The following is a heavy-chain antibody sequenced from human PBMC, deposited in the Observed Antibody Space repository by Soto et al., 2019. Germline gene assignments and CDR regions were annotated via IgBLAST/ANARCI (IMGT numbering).Heavy chain of an antibody. Sequence: QVQLVQSGAEVKTPGASVKVSCKASGYTFTDYDINWVRQAPGQGLEWVGRMNPSSGKTDYAQNFQARVTMTGDTCIRTAYMELSNLGYEDTAVFFCSTWGRDGWYTGFFWGQGTMVTVAS. CDR1: GYTFTDYD. J-gene: IGHJ4*02. CDR2: MNPSSGKT. V-gene: IGHV1-8*01. D-gene: IGHD6-19*01. CDR3: STWGRDGWYTGFF.